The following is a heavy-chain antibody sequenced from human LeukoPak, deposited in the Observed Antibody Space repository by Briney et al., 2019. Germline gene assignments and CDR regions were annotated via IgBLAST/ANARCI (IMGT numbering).Heavy chain of an antibody. CDR1: GYRFTSYW. CDR2: IDPSDSYA. D-gene: IGHD5-12*01. V-gene: IGHV5-10-1*01. Sequence: GESLKISCKGSGYRFTSYWINWVRQMPGKGLEWMGRIDPSDSYADHSPSFQGHVTISADKSISTAYLQWSSLKASDTAIYYCARGGIVATIGSDYWGQGTLVTVSS. CDR3: ARGGIVATIGSDY. J-gene: IGHJ4*02.